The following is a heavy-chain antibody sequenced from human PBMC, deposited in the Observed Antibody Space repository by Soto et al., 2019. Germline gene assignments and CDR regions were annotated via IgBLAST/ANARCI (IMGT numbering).Heavy chain of an antibody. D-gene: IGHD3-3*01. Sequence: EVQLVESGGGLVEPGGSLRLSCAASGFRFSDAWMNWIRQAPGKGLEWVGRIRSKADGGTTDYAAPVKGRFTFSRDDSKNTLFLQMNSLKTEDTAVYYCTTSISGLVTGHWGQGTLVTVSS. CDR3: TTSISGLVTGH. CDR2: IRSKADGGTT. J-gene: IGHJ4*02. V-gene: IGHV3-15*07. CDR1: GFRFSDAW.